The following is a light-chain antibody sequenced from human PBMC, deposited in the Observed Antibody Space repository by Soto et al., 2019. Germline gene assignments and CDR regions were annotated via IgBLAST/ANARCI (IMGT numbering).Light chain of an antibody. CDR2: SAS. V-gene: IGKV3-15*01. CDR3: QQHDKFPPT. Sequence: EIGMTQSPVTLSVSPGETVILSCRARQSLRSNLAWYQQKPGQTPRLLIYSASIRAAATPARFSGSGAGTNFSLTISSLQSEDFAVYYCQQHDKFPPTFGQGPKVDLK. CDR1: QSLRSN. J-gene: IGKJ1*01.